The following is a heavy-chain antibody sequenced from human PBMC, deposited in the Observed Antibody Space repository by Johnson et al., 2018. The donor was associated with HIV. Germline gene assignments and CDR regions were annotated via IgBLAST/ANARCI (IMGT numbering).Heavy chain of an antibody. Sequence: VQLVESGGGLVKPGGSLRLSCAASGFIVSNNYMNWVRQAPGKGLEWVAVISYDGSNKYYADSVKGRFTISRDNSKNTLYLQMHSLRAEDTAVYYCAKDLGDAVGTTHDAFDIWGQGTMVTVSS. CDR1: GFIVSNNY. CDR2: ISYDGSNK. V-gene: IGHV3-30*18. CDR3: AKDLGDAVGTTHDAFDI. D-gene: IGHD1-26*01. J-gene: IGHJ3*02.